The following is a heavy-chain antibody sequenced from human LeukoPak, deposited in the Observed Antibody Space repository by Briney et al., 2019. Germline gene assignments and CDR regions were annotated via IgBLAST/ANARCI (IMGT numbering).Heavy chain of an antibody. J-gene: IGHJ4*02. Sequence: PSETLSLTCAVYGGSFSGYYWSWIRQPPGKGLEWIGEINHSGSTNYNPSLKSRVTISVDTSKNQFSLKLSSVTAADTAVYYCAMSSGYQPFDYWGQGTLVTVSS. CDR1: GGSFSGYY. CDR3: AMSSGYQPFDY. CDR2: INHSGST. D-gene: IGHD5-18*01. V-gene: IGHV4-34*01.